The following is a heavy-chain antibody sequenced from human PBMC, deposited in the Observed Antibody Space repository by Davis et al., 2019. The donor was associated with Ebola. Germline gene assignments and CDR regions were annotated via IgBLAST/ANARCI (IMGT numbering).Heavy chain of an antibody. CDR1: GFTVSSNY. CDR2: IYSGGST. J-gene: IGHJ6*02. V-gene: IGHV3-53*04. CDR3: AARYYYYGIDV. Sequence: GESLKISCAASGFTVSSNYMSWVRQAPGKGLEWVSVIYSGGSTYYADSVKGRFTISRHNSKNTLYLQMNSLRAEDTAVYYCAARYYYYGIDVWGQGTTVTVSS.